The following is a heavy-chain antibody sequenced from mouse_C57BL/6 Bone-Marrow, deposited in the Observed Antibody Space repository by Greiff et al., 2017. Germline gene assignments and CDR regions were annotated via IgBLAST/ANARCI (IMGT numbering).Heavy chain of an antibody. J-gene: IGHJ2*01. Sequence: QVQLQQPGAELVKPGASVKLSCKASGYTFTSYWMQWVKQRPGQGLEWIGEIDPSDSYTNYNQKFKGKATLTVDTSSSTAYMQLSSLTSEYAAVYYCARFGLGSDYWGQGTTLTVSS. CDR3: ARFGLGSDY. CDR1: GYTFTSYW. D-gene: IGHD3-3*01. CDR2: IDPSDSYT. V-gene: IGHV1-50*01.